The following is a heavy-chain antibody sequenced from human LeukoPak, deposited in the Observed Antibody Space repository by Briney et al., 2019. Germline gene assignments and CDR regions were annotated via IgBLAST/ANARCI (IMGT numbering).Heavy chain of an antibody. D-gene: IGHD3-9*01. CDR2: IYYSGST. Sequence: PSETLSLTCTVSGGSISSGDYYWSWIRQPPGKGLEWIGYIYYSGSTYYNPSLKSRVTISVDTSKNQFSLKLSSVTAADTAVYYCARGGILTGYSYPFDYWGQGTLVTVSS. J-gene: IGHJ4*02. CDR3: ARGGILTGYSYPFDY. CDR1: GGSISSGDYY. V-gene: IGHV4-30-4*01.